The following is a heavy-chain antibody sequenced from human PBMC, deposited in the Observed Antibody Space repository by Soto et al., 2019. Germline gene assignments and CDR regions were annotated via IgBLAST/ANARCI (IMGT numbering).Heavy chain of an antibody. J-gene: IGHJ6*02. V-gene: IGHV5-51*01. CDR1: GYSFTNYW. CDR2: IYLGDSYT. D-gene: IGHD2-2*01. Sequence: PGESLKVSCKGSGYSFTNYWIGWVRQMPGKGLEWMGIIYLGDSYTRYSPSFQGQVTISADKSISTAYLQWSSLKASDTAMYYCAMSLSTDHSYVIDAFGQGTAVTVS. CDR3: AMSLSTDHSYVIDA.